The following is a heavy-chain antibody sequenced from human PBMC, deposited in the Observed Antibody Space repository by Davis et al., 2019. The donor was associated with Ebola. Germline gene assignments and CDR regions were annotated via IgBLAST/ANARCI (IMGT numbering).Heavy chain of an antibody. D-gene: IGHD1-14*01. V-gene: IGHV1-46*01. Sequence: AASVKVSCKASGYTFSIYDMHWVRQAPGQGLEWMGMINTSGGSTGYAQKFQGRVTMTMDTSTSTVYMELSRLRSEDTAVYYCARERPLFGSGTKNWFDLWGQGTLVTVSS. CDR3: ARERPLFGSGTKNWFDL. J-gene: IGHJ5*02. CDR2: INTSGGST. CDR1: GYTFSIYD.